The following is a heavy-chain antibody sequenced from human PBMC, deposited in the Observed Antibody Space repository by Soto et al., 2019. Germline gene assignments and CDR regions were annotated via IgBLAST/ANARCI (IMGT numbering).Heavy chain of an antibody. CDR3: ARAMWLRNDAFDI. CDR1: GGSISSGGYY. J-gene: IGHJ3*02. V-gene: IGHV4-31*03. D-gene: IGHD5-12*01. CDR2: IYYSGST. Sequence: QVQLQESGPGLVKPSQTLSLTCTVSGGSISSGGYYWSWIRQHPGKGLEWIGYIYYSGSTYYNPSLKSRVTISVDQSKNQFSLKLSSVTAADTAVYYCARAMWLRNDAFDIWGQGTMVTVSS.